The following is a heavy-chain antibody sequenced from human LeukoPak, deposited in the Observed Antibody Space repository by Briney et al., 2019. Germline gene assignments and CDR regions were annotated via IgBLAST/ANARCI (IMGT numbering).Heavy chain of an antibody. CDR1: GGTFSSYA. CDR3: ARDSSSSGWYGRKYYFDY. V-gene: IGHV1-69*13. Sequence: ASVKVSCKASGGTFSSYAISWVRQAPGQGLEWMGGITPIFGTANYAQKFQGRVTITADESTSTAYMELSSLRSEDTAVYYCARDSSSSGWYGRKYYFDYWGQGTLVTVSS. CDR2: ITPIFGTA. J-gene: IGHJ4*02. D-gene: IGHD6-19*01.